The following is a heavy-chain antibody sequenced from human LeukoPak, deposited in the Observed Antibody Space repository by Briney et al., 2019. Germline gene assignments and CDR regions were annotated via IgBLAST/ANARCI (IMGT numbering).Heavy chain of an antibody. Sequence: GRSLRLSCAASGFTFSSYEMNWVRQAPGKGLEWVSYISSSGSTIYYADSVKGRFTSSRDNAKNSLYLQMNSLRAEDTAVYYCARLCHSGSYAFDYWGQGTLVTVSS. CDR3: ARLCHSGSYAFDY. J-gene: IGHJ4*02. CDR2: ISSSGSTI. V-gene: IGHV3-48*03. CDR1: GFTFSSYE. D-gene: IGHD3-10*01.